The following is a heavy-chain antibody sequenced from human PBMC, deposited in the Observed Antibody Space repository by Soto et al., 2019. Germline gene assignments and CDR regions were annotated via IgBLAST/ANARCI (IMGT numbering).Heavy chain of an antibody. CDR1: GFTFSKYA. CDR3: ARRSSGWYFDY. V-gene: IGHV3-23*01. Sequence: SGGSLRLSFAPPGFTFSKYAMSWVPQAPGKGLEWVSGISGSGGSTYYADSVKGRFTISRDNSKNTLYLQMNSLRAEDTAVYYCARRSSGWYFDYWGQGTLVTVSS. CDR2: ISGSGGST. J-gene: IGHJ4*02. D-gene: IGHD6-19*01.